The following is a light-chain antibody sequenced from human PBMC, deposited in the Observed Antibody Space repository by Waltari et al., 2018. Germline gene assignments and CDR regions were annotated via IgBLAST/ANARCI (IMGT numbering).Light chain of an antibody. Sequence: DIVMTQSPLSLTVTPGEPASISCRSSQSLLHSNGYNYLDWYLQKPGQSPQLLIYLGSNRASGVPDRFSGSGSGTDFTLKISRVEAEDVGVYYCMQALQTPPWTFGQGTQVEIK. V-gene: IGKV2-28*01. CDR2: LGS. J-gene: IGKJ1*01. CDR1: QSLLHSNGYNY. CDR3: MQALQTPPWT.